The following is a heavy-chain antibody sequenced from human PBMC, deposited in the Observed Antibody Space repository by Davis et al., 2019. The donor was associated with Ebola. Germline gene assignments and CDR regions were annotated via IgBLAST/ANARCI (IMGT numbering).Heavy chain of an antibody. V-gene: IGHV4-34*01. CDR1: GGSFDAYY. D-gene: IGHD3-16*01. CDR3: ARGVGAGPLFDY. CDR2: INPSGST. J-gene: IGHJ4*02. Sequence: PSETLSLTCGVYGGSFDAYYCTWIRQAPGKGLEWIGEINPSGSTNCNPSLKSRVTMSVDTSKNQFSLKVTSVTAGDTGVYYCARGVGAGPLFDYWGLGAPVTVSS.